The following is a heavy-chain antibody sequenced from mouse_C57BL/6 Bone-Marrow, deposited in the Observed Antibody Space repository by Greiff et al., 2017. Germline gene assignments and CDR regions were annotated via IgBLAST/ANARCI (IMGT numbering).Heavy chain of an antibody. CDR1: GYTFTDYE. CDR2: IDPETGGT. Sequence: VQLQQSGAELVRPGASVTLSCKASGYTFTDYEMHWVKQTPVHGLEWIGAIDPETGGTAYNQKFKGKAILTADKSSSTAYMELRSLTSEDSAVYYCTRGGYWYFDVWGTGTTVIVSS. J-gene: IGHJ1*03. V-gene: IGHV1-15*01. CDR3: TRGGYWYFDV.